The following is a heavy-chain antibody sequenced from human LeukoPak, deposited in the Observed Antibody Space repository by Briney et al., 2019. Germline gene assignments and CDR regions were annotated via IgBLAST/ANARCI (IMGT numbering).Heavy chain of an antibody. CDR2: ISDSGSTT. CDR1: GFIFSSYK. Sequence: GGSLRLSCTASGFIFSSYKMTWVRQAPGKGLEWVSDISDSGSTTNYANSVKGRFTVSRDDAKNSLYLQMNSLRAEDTAVYYCARSRSYYPADYWGQGTPVTVSS. J-gene: IGHJ4*02. CDR3: ARSRSYYPADY. D-gene: IGHD1-26*01. V-gene: IGHV3-48*04.